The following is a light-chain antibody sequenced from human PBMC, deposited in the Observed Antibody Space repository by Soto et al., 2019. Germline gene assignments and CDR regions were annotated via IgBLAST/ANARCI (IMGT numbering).Light chain of an antibody. J-gene: IGKJ2*01. CDR3: QQSFRTPDT. CDR1: QRISNY. CDR2: GAT. Sequence: DIQMTQSPSSLSSSVGDRVTITCRASQRISNYLISYLQKPGKAPMLLIFGATSLQSGVSSRFSGSGSGTDFTLTISSVQLEDFATYYCQQSFRTPDTFGPGTKLEIK. V-gene: IGKV1-39*01.